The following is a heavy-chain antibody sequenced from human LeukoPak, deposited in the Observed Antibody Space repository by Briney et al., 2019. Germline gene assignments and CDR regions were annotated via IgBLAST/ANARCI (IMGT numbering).Heavy chain of an antibody. D-gene: IGHD2-15*01. CDR3: ARDKLGGWGGRLGYCSGGSCYSGLLASLGNYYYYYYGMHV. V-gene: IGHV1-69*04. CDR1: GGTFSSYA. CDR2: IIPILGIA. Sequence: GSSVKVSCKASGGTFSSYAISWVRQAPGQGLEWMGRIIPILGIANYAQKFQGRVTITADKSTSTAYMELSSLRSEDTAVYYCARDKLGGWGGRLGYCSGGSCYSGLLASLGNYYYYYYGMHVWGQGTTVTVSS. J-gene: IGHJ6*02.